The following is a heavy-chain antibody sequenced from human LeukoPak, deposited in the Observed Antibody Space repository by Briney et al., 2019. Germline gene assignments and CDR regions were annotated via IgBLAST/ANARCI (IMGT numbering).Heavy chain of an antibody. CDR2: ISYDGSNK. Sequence: GGSLRLSCAASGFTFSSYAMHWLRQARGKGLEWMAVISYDGSNKYYADSVKGRFTISRDNSKNTLYLQMNSLRAEDTAVYYCARAYYQFNYFDYWGQGTLVTVCS. V-gene: IGHV3-30-3*01. J-gene: IGHJ4*02. CDR3: ARAYYQFNYFDY. CDR1: GFTFSSYA. D-gene: IGHD2-2*01.